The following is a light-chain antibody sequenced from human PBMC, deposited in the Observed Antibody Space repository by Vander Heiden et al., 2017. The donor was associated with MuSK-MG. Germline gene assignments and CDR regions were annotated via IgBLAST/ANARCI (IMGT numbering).Light chain of an antibody. J-gene: IGKJ2*01. Sequence: IQITQSPSSLSASVGERVTITCQASQDITIYVNWYQQRPGKAPKLLIYDASNLETGVPSRFSGSGSGTDFSFTISSLQPEDVATYYCQHYNNLPYTFGQGTKLQIK. CDR1: QDITIY. V-gene: IGKV1-33*01. CDR2: DAS. CDR3: QHYNNLPYT.